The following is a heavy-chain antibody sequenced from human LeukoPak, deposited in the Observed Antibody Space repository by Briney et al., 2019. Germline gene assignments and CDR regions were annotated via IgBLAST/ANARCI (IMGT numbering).Heavy chain of an antibody. Sequence: GASVKVSCKASGYTFTGYYMHWVRQAPGQGLEWMGWINPNSGGTSYAQKFQVRVTMTRDTSISTAYMELSRLRSDDTAVYYCARTLIAAPVVYWGQGALVTVSS. CDR2: INPNSGGT. D-gene: IGHD6-6*01. V-gene: IGHV1-2*02. CDR3: ARTLIAAPVVY. J-gene: IGHJ4*02. CDR1: GYTFTGYY.